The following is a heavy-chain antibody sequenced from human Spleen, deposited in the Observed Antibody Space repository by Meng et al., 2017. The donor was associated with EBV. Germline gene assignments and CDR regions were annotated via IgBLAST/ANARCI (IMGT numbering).Heavy chain of an antibody. CDR1: GGTFSSQG. Sequence: VRLCQSGAGVKNPGPWWKVSCEDAGGTFSSQGFSWMRQAPGQGPGWMEGIIPTFGKTNYEQKFQGRLTITADASTNTIYLELSSLRSEDTAVYFCARLCENKRLLAGFDYWGQGTLVTVSS. CDR3: ARLCENKRLLAGFDY. J-gene: IGHJ4*02. D-gene: IGHD6-19*01. CDR2: IIPTFGKT. V-gene: IGHV1-69*01.